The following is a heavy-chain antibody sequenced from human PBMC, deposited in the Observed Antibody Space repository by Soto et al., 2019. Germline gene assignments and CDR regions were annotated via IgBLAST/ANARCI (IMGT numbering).Heavy chain of an antibody. Sequence: QLQLRESGSRLVQPSQTLTLICSVSGDSITSGSYSWSWIRQAPGKGLEWIGNIHVTGYTSFSPSLRRRLTMSVDMSQNQFSLSLNSVTAADTAVYYCARGGALRPYGHVPLAFWGQGTLVTVSS. D-gene: IGHD3-16*01. CDR1: GDSITSGSYS. J-gene: IGHJ4*02. V-gene: IGHV4-30-2*01. CDR2: IHVTGYT. CDR3: ARGGALRPYGHVPLAF.